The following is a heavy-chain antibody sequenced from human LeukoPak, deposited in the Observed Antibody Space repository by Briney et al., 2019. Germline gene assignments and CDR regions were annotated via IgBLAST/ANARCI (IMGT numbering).Heavy chain of an antibody. V-gene: IGHV3-30*03. D-gene: IGHD5-12*01. J-gene: IGHJ4*02. CDR3: AATEEDIVATIFDY. CDR2: ISYDGSSK. CDR1: GFTFSSYG. Sequence: GGSLRLSCAASGFTFSSYGMHWVRQAPGKGLEWVAVISYDGSSKYYADSVKGRFTISRDNSKNTLYLQMNSLRAEDTAVYYCAATEEDIVATIFDYWGQGTLVTVSS.